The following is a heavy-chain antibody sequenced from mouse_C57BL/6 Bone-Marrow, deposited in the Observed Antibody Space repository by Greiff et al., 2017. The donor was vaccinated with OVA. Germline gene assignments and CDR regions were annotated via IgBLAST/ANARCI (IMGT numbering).Heavy chain of an antibody. CDR3: ARCYGSSYGFSY. V-gene: IGHV1-80*01. D-gene: IGHD1-1*01. J-gene: IGHJ3*01. CDR1: GYAFSSYW. Sequence: QVQLQQSGAELVKPGASVKISCKASGYAFSSYWMNWVKQRPGKGLEWIGQIYPGDGDTNYNGKLKGKATLTADKSSSTAYMQLSSLTSEDSAVYFCARCYGSSYGFSYWGQGTLVTVSA. CDR2: IYPGDGDT.